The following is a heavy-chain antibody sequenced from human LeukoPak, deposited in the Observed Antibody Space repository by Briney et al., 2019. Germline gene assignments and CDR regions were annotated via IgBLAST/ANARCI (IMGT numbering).Heavy chain of an antibody. V-gene: IGHV1-8*01. D-gene: IGHD3-22*01. CDR3: ARDDSSGYGASFDY. CDR2: MNPNSGNT. CDR1: GYTFTSYD. Sequence: ASVTVSCKASGYTFTSYDINWVRQATGQGLEWMGWMNPNSGNTGYAQKFRGRVTMTRNTSISTAYMELSSLRSEDTAVYYCARDDSSGYGASFDYWGQGTLVTVSS. J-gene: IGHJ4*02.